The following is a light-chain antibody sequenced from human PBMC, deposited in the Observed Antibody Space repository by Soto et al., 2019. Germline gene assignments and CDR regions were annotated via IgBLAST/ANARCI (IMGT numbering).Light chain of an antibody. CDR3: TSYTSDSSVI. CDR1: SSDIGGYRY. V-gene: IGLV2-14*03. J-gene: IGLJ2*01. Sequence: QSALTQPASVSGSPGQSVTISCTGTSSDIGGYRYVSWYQQRPGKAPKLMIHDVTNRPSGVSDRFSGSKSGNTASLTISGLQAEDEADYYCTSYTSDSSVIFGGGTTLTVL. CDR2: DVT.